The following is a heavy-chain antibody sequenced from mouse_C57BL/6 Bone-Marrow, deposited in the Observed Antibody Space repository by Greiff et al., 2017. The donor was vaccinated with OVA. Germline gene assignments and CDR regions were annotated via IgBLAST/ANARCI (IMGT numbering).Heavy chain of an antibody. CDR1: GFTFSDYY. CDR2: INYDGSST. CDR3: AREGSHYYGSSSHWYFDV. Sequence: EVQLQESEGGLVQPGSSMKLSCTASGFTFSDYYMAWVRQVPEKGLEWVANINYDGSSTYYLDSLKSRFIISRDNAKNILYLQMSSLKSEDTATYYCAREGSHYYGSSSHWYFDVWGTGTTVTVSS. V-gene: IGHV5-16*01. J-gene: IGHJ1*03. D-gene: IGHD1-1*01.